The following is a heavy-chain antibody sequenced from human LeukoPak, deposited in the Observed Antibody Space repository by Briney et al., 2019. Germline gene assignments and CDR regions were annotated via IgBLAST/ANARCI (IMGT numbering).Heavy chain of an antibody. D-gene: IGHD2-2*01. CDR2: IYTSGST. Sequence: SETLSLTCTVSGGSISSGSYYWSWIRQPAGKGLEWIGRIYTSGSTNYNPSLKRRVTISVDTSKNQFSLKLSSVTAADTAVYYCARGPYCSSTSCKGSFDYWGQGTLVTVSS. CDR3: ARGPYCSSTSCKGSFDY. CDR1: GGSISSGSYY. J-gene: IGHJ4*02. V-gene: IGHV4-61*02.